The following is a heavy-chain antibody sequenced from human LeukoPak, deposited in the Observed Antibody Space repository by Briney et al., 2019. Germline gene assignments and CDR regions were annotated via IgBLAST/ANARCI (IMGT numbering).Heavy chain of an antibody. V-gene: IGHV1-18*01. CDR1: GYTFTSFG. CDR3: ARGGLWFGELFRNDAFDI. J-gene: IGHJ3*02. Sequence: ASVKVSCKASGYTFTSFGISWVRQAPGQGLEWMGWISAYNGNTNYAQKLQGRVTMTTDTSTSTAYMELRSLRSDDTAVYYCARGGLWFGELFRNDAFDIWGQGTMVTVSS. CDR2: ISAYNGNT. D-gene: IGHD3-10*01.